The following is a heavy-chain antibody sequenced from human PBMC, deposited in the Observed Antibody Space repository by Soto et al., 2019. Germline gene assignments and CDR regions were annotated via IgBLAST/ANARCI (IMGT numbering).Heavy chain of an antibody. Sequence: PSEALSLTCTVSGGSISRSSYYWGWIRQAPGKGLEWIGSIYYSGSTDYNPSLKSRVTISVDTSKNQFSLKLSSVTAADTAVYYCARDHRLYDSISNWFDPWGQGTLVTVSS. D-gene: IGHD3-22*01. CDR3: ARDHRLYDSISNWFDP. CDR2: IYYSGST. J-gene: IGHJ5*02. V-gene: IGHV4-39*07. CDR1: GGSISRSSYY.